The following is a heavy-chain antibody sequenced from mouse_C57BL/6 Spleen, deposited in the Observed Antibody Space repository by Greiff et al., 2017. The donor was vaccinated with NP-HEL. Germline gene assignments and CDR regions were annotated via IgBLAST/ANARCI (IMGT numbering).Heavy chain of an antibody. CDR2: ISTGGGST. D-gene: IGHD3-2*02. V-gene: IGHV5-12*01. J-gene: IGHJ4*01. CDR1: GFTFSDYY. Sequence: EVHLVESGGGLVQPGGSLKLSCAASGFTFSDYYMYWVRQTPEKRLEWVAYISTGGGSTYYPDTVKGRFTISRDNAKNTLYLQMSRLKSEDTAMYYCARLRQLRLRGYAMDYWGQGTSVTVSS. CDR3: ARLRQLRLRGYAMDY.